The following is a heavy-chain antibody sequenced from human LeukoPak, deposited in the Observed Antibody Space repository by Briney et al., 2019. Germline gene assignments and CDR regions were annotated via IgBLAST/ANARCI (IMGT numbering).Heavy chain of an antibody. D-gene: IGHD6-6*01. J-gene: IGHJ6*03. Sequence: SETLSLTCTVSGGPISSSSYYWGWIRQPPGKGLEWSGSIYYSGSTYYNPSLKSRVTISVDTSKNQFSLKLSSVTAADTAVYYCARSYSSSSHYYYYYMDVWGKGTTVTVSS. V-gene: IGHV4-39*01. CDR2: IYYSGST. CDR3: ARSYSSSSHYYYYYMDV. CDR1: GGPISSSSYY.